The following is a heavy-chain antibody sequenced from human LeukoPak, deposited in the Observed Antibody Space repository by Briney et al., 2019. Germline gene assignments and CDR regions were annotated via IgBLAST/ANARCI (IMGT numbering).Heavy chain of an antibody. CDR3: AREGRPQDSSGYDL. CDR1: GGTFSSYA. V-gene: IGHV1-69*13. D-gene: IGHD3-22*01. J-gene: IGHJ5*02. CDR2: IIPIFGTA. Sequence: SVNVSCKASGGTFSSYAISWVRQAPGQGLEWMGGIIPIFGTANYAQKFQGRVTITADESASTAYMELSSLRSEDTAVYYCAREGRPQDSSGYDLWGQGTLVTVSS.